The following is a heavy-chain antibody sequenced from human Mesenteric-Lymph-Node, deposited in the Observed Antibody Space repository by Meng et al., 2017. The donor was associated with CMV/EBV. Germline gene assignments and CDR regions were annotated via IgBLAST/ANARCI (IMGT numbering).Heavy chain of an antibody. CDR1: GCTFSTYA. J-gene: IGHJ4*02. D-gene: IGHD2-15*01. CDR2: IIPIFGTP. V-gene: IGHV1-69*06. Sequence: KASGCTFSTYAFSWVRQAPGQGLEWMGGIIPIFGTPNYAQKFQGRVTITADKSTTTAYMELSSLRSEDTAMYYCAREGARGPKNPFDYWGQGTLVTVSS. CDR3: AREGARGPKNPFDY.